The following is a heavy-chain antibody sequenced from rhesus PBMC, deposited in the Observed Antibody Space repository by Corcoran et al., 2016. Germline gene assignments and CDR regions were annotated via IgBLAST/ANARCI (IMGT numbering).Heavy chain of an antibody. V-gene: IGHV4S10*01. Sequence: QVQLQESGPGGVKPSETLSLTCAVSGGSISDRNRWRWIRQPPGKGLEWIGYMQGSNTNNNHNPARKSRVTISKDTSKNRFSWMLGCVTAADTDVYYCARDRCSGGVCHFDCWGQGVLVTVSS. J-gene: IGHJ4*01. CDR1: GGSISDRNR. D-gene: IGHD2-39*02. CDR3: ARDRCSGGVCHFDC. CDR2: MQGSNTNN.